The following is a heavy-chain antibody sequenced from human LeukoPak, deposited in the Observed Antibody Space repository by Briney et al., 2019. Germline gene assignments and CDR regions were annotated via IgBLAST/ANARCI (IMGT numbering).Heavy chain of an antibody. CDR3: TSHLGAVRDY. D-gene: IGHD1-26*01. Sequence: TGGSLRLSCAASGXTFSNYWMHWVRQAPEKGLVWVSRIKGDGTGTTYADPVKGRFTISRDNAKNTLYLQMNNLRAEDTAVYYCTSHLGAVRDYWGQRTLVTVSS. J-gene: IGHJ4*02. CDR2: IKGDGTGT. V-gene: IGHV3-74*01. CDR1: GXTFSNYW.